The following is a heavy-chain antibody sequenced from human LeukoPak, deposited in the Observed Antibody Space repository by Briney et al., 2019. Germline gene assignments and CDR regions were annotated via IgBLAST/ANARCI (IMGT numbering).Heavy chain of an antibody. Sequence: SETLSLTCSVPGGSITVYYWNWIRQSPGKGLEWVGSISYSWSTNYNPSLKSRVTISIDTSKNPFSLKVSSVIAADTAMYYCARGGSRSYTSSTLDYWGQGTLVTVSS. CDR2: ISYSWST. D-gene: IGHD6-6*01. CDR3: ARGGSRSYTSSTLDY. CDR1: GGSITVYY. J-gene: IGHJ4*02. V-gene: IGHV4-59*12.